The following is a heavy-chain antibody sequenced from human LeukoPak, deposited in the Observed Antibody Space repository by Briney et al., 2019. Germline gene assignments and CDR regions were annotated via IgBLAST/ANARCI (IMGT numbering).Heavy chain of an antibody. V-gene: IGHV3-23*01. D-gene: IGHD3-22*01. CDR3: AKEGHRSGSYSDF. J-gene: IGHJ4*03. Sequence: GRSLRLSCAASGFTFSSYAMSWVRQAPGKGLEWVSAISGTGDHTHYADSVKGRFTISRHNSRNTLYLQMNSLRAEHTALYYCAKEGHRSGSYSDFWGQGALVTVSS. CDR2: ISGTGDHT. CDR1: GFTFSSYA.